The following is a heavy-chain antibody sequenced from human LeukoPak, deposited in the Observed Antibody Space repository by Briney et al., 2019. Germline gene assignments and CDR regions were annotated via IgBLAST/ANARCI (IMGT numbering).Heavy chain of an antibody. J-gene: IGHJ5*02. CDR2: INHSGST. D-gene: IGHD2-2*01. Sequence: SETLSLTCAVYGGSFSGYYWSWIRQPPGRGLEWIGEINHSGSTNYNPSLKSRVTISVDTSKNQFSLKLSSVTAADTAVYYCARQTYQLLLGNWFDPWGQGTLVTVSS. CDR1: GGSFSGYY. V-gene: IGHV4-34*01. CDR3: ARQTYQLLLGNWFDP.